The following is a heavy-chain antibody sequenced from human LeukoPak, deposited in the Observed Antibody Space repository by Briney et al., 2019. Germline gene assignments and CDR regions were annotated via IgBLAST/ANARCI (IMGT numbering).Heavy chain of an antibody. Sequence: SETLSLTCTVSGGSISNYYWSWIRQSAGKGLEWIGRIYTSGSTNYNTSLKSRFSMSVDTSKNQFSLRLTSVTAADTAVYYCARESGYYYDTSGYTFDHWGQGILVTVSS. CDR2: IYTSGST. CDR3: ARESGYYYDTSGYTFDH. J-gene: IGHJ4*02. CDR1: GGSISNYY. V-gene: IGHV4-4*07. D-gene: IGHD3-22*01.